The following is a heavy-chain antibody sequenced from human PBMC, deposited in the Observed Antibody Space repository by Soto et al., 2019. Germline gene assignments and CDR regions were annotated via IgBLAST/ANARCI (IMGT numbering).Heavy chain of an antibody. V-gene: IGHV1-69*02. CDR1: GVTFTNDI. J-gene: IGHJ4*02. CDR3: ARVPTTGHPRDY. D-gene: IGHD4-17*01. CDR2: IIPLLDIA. Sequence: SVKVSCKASGVTFTNDIITWVRQAPGQGLEWMGRIIPLLDIANYAQKFQGRVTITADKSTSTAYMELNSLRSEDTAVYYCARVPTTGHPRDYWGQGTLVTVSS.